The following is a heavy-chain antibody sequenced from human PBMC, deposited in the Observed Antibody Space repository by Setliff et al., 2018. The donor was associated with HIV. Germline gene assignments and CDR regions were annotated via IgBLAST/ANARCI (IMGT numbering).Heavy chain of an antibody. CDR2: IYYSGST. CDR1: GGSISSYY. V-gene: IGHV4-59*08. D-gene: IGHD2-15*01. J-gene: IGHJ4*02. Sequence: PSETLSLTCTVSGGSISSYYWSWIRQPPGKGLEWIGYIYYSGSTNYNPSLKSRVTISVDTSKNQFSLKLSSVTAADTAVYYCARHQRGAVVVDYWGQGTLVTVSS. CDR3: ARHQRGAVVVDY.